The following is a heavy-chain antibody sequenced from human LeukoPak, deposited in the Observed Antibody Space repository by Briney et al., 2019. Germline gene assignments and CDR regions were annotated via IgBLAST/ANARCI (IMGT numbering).Heavy chain of an antibody. Sequence: SETLSLTCAVYGGSFSGYYWSWIRQPPGKGLEWIGEINHSGSTNYNPSLKSRVTISVDTSKNQFSLKLSSVTAADTAVYYCARVRWRIAVAGKFYPIDYWGQGTLVTVSS. CDR3: ARVRWRIAVAGKFYPIDY. D-gene: IGHD6-19*01. CDR2: INHSGST. CDR1: GGSFSGYY. V-gene: IGHV4-34*01. J-gene: IGHJ4*02.